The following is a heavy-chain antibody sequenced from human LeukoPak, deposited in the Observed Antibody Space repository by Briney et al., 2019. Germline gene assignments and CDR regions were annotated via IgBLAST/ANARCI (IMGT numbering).Heavy chain of an antibody. Sequence: GGSLRLSCAASGFTFSTYGMHWVRQAPGKGLEWVAFIRYDGRNKYYADSVKGRFTISRDNSKNTLYLQMNSLRAEDTAVYYCAKTGGIGITVAHWGQGTLVTVSS. CDR2: IRYDGRNK. J-gene: IGHJ4*02. CDR3: AKTGGIGITVAH. D-gene: IGHD6-19*01. V-gene: IGHV3-30*02. CDR1: GFTFSTYG.